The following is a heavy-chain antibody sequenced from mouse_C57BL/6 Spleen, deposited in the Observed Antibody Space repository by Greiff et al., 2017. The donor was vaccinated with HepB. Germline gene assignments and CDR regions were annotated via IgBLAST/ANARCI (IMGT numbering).Heavy chain of an antibody. J-gene: IGHJ1*03. V-gene: IGHV5-4*01. CDR3: ARDKGLRYFDV. D-gene: IGHD2-4*01. CDR1: GFTFSSYA. CDR2: ISDGGSYT. Sequence: EVQLQESGGGLVKPGGSLKLSCAASGFTFSSYAMSWVRQTPEKRLEWVATISDGGSYTYYPDNVKGRFTISRDNAKNNLYLQMSHLKSEDTAMYYCARDKGLRYFDVWGTGTTVTVSS.